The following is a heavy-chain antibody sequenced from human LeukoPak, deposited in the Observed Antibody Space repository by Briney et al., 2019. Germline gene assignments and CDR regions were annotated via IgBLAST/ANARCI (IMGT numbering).Heavy chain of an antibody. D-gene: IGHD3-3*01. J-gene: IGHJ6*02. Sequence: GRSLRLSCAASGFTFSSYAMHWVRQAPGKGLEWVAVISYDGSNKYYADSVKGRFTISRDNSKNTLYLQMNSLRAEDTAVYYCARAKRVVSSPYYYGMDVWGQGTTVTVSS. CDR3: ARAKRVVSSPYYYGMDV. CDR1: GFTFSSYA. V-gene: IGHV3-30-3*01. CDR2: ISYDGSNK.